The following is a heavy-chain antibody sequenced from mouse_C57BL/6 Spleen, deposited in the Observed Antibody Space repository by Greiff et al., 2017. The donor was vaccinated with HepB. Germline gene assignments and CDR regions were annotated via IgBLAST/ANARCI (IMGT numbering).Heavy chain of an antibody. D-gene: IGHD2-5*01. CDR2: IDPANGNT. V-gene: IGHV14-3*01. CDR3: ARSDYSNYVGAY. CDR1: GFNIKNTY. Sequence: VHVKQSVAELVRPGASVKLSCTASGFNIKNTYMHWVKQRPEQGLEWIGRIDPANGNTKYAPKFQGKATITADTSSNTAYLQLSSLTSEDTAIYYCARSDYSNYVGAYWGQGTLVTVSA. J-gene: IGHJ3*01.